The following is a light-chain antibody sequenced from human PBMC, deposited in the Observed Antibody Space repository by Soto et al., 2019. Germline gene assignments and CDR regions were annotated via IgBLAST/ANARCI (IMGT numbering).Light chain of an antibody. V-gene: IGKV1-5*03. CDR2: KAS. J-gene: IGKJ1*01. Sequence: DIQMTQSPSTLSASVGDRVTITCRASQSISSWLAWYQQKPGKAPNLLIYKASSLESGGPSRFSGSASGTEFTLTISSLQPDDFATYYCQQYNSYPWTVGQGTKVDIK. CDR3: QQYNSYPWT. CDR1: QSISSW.